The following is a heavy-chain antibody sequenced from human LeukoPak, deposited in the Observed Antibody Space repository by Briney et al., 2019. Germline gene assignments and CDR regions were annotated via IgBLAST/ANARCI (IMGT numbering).Heavy chain of an antibody. CDR2: LSPVLA. Sequence: GASVKVSCKVAGGTINNFAISWVRQAPGQGLEWMGGLSPVLATYAQKFQGRVTITVDESTDTVYMELGSLTSEDTATYFCARDREISARPGGWFDPWGQGTLVTVSS. J-gene: IGHJ5*02. CDR3: ARDREISARPGGWFDP. D-gene: IGHD6-6*01. V-gene: IGHV1-69*13. CDR1: GGTINNFA.